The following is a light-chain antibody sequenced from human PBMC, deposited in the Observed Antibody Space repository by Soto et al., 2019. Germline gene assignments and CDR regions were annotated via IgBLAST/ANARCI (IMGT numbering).Light chain of an antibody. CDR2: DAS. J-gene: IGKJ1*01. CDR3: QQYNNYSPWT. CDR1: RSISTW. Sequence: DIPVTQSPSTLSASVGDRVTITCRASRSISTWLAWYQQKPGKAPRLLIFDASALGSGVPSRFSGRGSGTEFTLTISNLQPDDFATYYCQQYNNYSPWTFGQGTKVEIK. V-gene: IGKV1-5*01.